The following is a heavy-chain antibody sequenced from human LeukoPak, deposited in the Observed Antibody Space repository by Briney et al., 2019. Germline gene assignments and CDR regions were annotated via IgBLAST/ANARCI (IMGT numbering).Heavy chain of an antibody. Sequence: GGSLRLSCAASGFTFSTYWMHWVRQAPGKGLLWVSRINGDGSVTVYADSVKGRFTISRDNAKNTLHLQMSSLRAEDTAVYHCASDSPYYGMDVWGQGTTVTVSS. CDR3: ASDSPYYGMDV. V-gene: IGHV3-74*01. CDR1: GFTFSTYW. J-gene: IGHJ6*02. CDR2: INGDGSVT.